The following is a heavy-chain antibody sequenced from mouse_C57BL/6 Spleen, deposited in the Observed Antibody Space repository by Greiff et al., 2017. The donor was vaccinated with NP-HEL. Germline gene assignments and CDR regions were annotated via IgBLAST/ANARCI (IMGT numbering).Heavy chain of an antibody. CDR2: ISSGSSTI. J-gene: IGHJ4*01. CDR1: GFTFSDYG. Sequence: EVKLMESGGGLVKPGGSLKLSCAASGFTFSDYGMHWVRQAPEKGLEWVAYISSGSSTIYYADTVKGRFTISRDNAKNTLFLQMTSLRSEDTAMYYCARGHGSSLYAMDYWGQGTSVTVSS. V-gene: IGHV5-17*01. CDR3: ARGHGSSLYAMDY. D-gene: IGHD1-1*01.